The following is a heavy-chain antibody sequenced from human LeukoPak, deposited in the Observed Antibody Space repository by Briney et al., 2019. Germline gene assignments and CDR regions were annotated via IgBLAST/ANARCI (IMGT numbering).Heavy chain of an antibody. J-gene: IGHJ4*02. Sequence: NPSETLSLTCTVSGGSISSYYWSWIRQPPGKGLEWIAYFYYNENTNYNPSLKSRVTISVDTSKNQFSLKLSSVTAADTAVYFCARHGRYYDTSAFYPFDYWGQGPLVSVSS. V-gene: IGHV4-59*08. D-gene: IGHD3-22*01. CDR2: FYYNENT. CDR3: ARHGRYYDTSAFYPFDY. CDR1: GGSISSYY.